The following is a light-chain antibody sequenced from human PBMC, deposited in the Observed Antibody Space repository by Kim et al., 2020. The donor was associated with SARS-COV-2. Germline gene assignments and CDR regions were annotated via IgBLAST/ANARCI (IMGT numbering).Light chain of an antibody. Sequence: QSALTQPASVSGSPGQSITISCTGTSSDVGGYKYVSWYQQHPGKAPKRMIYDVSSRPSGISNRFSGSKSGNTASLTISGLQAEDEADYYCSSYTSSSTLVFGGGTQL. CDR3: SSYTSSSTLV. J-gene: IGLJ3*02. V-gene: IGLV2-14*03. CDR1: SSDVGGYKY. CDR2: DVS.